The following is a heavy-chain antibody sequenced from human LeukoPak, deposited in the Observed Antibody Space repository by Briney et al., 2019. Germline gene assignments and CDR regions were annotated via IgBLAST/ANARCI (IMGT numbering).Heavy chain of an antibody. D-gene: IGHD2-15*01. V-gene: IGHV1-8*03. CDR3: ARETRGFCSGGSCYNWFDP. Sequence: GASVKVSCKASGYTFTGYYMRWVRQATGQGLEWMGWMNPNSGNTGYPQKFQGRVTITRNNSISTAYMELSSLRSEDTAVYYCARETRGFCSGGSCYNWFDPWGQGTLVTVSS. CDR2: MNPNSGNT. J-gene: IGHJ5*02. CDR1: GYTFTGYY.